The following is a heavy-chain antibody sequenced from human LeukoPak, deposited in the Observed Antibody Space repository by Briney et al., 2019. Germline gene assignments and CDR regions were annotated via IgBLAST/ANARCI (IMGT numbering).Heavy chain of an antibody. CDR1: GYFSTNYY. CDR3: ARQVATKGEWAFDV. CDR2: IRHDGHT. J-gene: IGHJ3*01. V-gene: IGHV4-38-2*02. Sequence: SETLSLTCTVSGYFSTNYYWAWIRQPPGKGLEWIASIRHDGHTYYNASLKSQVTISIDMSRNQFSLRLNSLTAADTAVYYCARQVATKGEWAFDVWGQGTMVTVSS. D-gene: IGHD5-12*01.